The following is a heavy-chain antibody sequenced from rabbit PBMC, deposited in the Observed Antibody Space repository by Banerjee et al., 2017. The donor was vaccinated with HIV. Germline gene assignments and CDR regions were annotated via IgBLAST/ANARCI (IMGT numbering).Heavy chain of an antibody. CDR3: ARDDDYGIRGYGL. CDR2: IDPVFGIT. CDR1: GFDFSSYG. J-gene: IGHJ4*01. V-gene: IGHV1S39*01. Sequence: QEQLVESGGGLVQPGGSLKLSCKASGFDFSSYGVSWVRQAPGKGLEWIGYIDPVFGITYYASWAKGRFTISKTSSTTVTLQMTSLTVADTATYFCARDDDYGIRGYGLWGQGTLVTVS. D-gene: IGHD2-1*01.